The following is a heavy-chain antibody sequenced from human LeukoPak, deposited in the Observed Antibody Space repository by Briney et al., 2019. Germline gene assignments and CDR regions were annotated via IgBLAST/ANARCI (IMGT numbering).Heavy chain of an antibody. CDR2: IYTSGYT. V-gene: IGHV4-4*07. D-gene: IGHD2-21*01. Sequence: SSETLSLTCNVSGDSISSCYWSWLRQPGGKALEWIGRIYTSGYTNYNPSLESRVTMSIDTSKSQFSLKLRSVTAADTAVYYCARVHIVTGNYFDSWGLGALVTVSS. CDR1: GDSISSCY. CDR3: ARVHIVTGNYFDS. J-gene: IGHJ4*02.